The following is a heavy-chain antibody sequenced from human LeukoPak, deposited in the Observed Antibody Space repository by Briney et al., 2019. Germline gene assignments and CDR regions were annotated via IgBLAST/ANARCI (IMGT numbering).Heavy chain of an antibody. CDR1: GFIVSSNY. V-gene: IGHV3-13*01. D-gene: IGHD6-13*01. CDR2: IGTAGEI. CDR3: ARAAYSSTWYSRYFDL. Sequence: PGGSLRLSCAASGFIVSSNYMSWVRQATGKGLEWVSGIGTAGEIYYPGSVKGRFTISRENAKNFLYLQMNSLRAGDTAVYYCARAAYSSTWYSRYFDLWGRGTLVTVSS. J-gene: IGHJ2*01.